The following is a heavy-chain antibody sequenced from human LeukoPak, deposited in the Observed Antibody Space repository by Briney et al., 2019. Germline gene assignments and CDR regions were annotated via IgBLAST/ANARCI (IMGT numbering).Heavy chain of an antibody. D-gene: IGHD6-13*01. CDR3: ARDGQGAGKTFDY. J-gene: IGHJ4*02. CDR1: GYTFTDYY. CDR2: INPKSGGT. V-gene: IGHV1-2*02. Sequence: ASVKVCCKASGYTFTDYYMHWVRQAPGQGLEWMGWINPKSGGTKYAQKSQGRVTMTRDTSISTAYMDLSRLRSDDTAVYYCARDGQGAGKTFDYWGQGTLVTVSS.